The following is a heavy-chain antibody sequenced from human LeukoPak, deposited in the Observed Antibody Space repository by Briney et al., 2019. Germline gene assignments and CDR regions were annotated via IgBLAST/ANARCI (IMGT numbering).Heavy chain of an antibody. CDR1: GGSISSGGYS. Sequence: SETLSLTCAVSGGSISSGGYSWSWIRQPPGKGLEWIGYIYHSGSTYYNPSLKSRVTISVDRSKNQFSLKLSSVTAADTAVYYRARAPAYDFWSGYSKGGFDYWGQGTLVTVSS. CDR3: ARAPAYDFWSGYSKGGFDY. D-gene: IGHD3-3*01. CDR2: IYHSGST. J-gene: IGHJ4*02. V-gene: IGHV4-30-2*01.